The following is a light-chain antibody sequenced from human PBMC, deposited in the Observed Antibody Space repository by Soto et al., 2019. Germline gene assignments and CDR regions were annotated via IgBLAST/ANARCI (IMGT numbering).Light chain of an antibody. CDR2: GAS. Sequence: DIQMTQSPLTLSASVGGRVTITCRASQSINNWLAWYQQKPGKAPKLLLYGASSRDSGVPPRFSGSGYGTEFTLSISSLQPDDFATYYCQQYNRYSGMFGQGTKV. J-gene: IGKJ1*01. CDR3: QQYNRYSGM. CDR1: QSINNW. V-gene: IGKV1-5*01.